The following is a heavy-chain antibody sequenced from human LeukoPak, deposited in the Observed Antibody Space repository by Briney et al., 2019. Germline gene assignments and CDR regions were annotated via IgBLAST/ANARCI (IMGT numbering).Heavy chain of an antibody. J-gene: IGHJ3*02. Sequence: PSETLSLTCTVSGGSISSYYWSWIRQPPGKGLDWIGYIYYSGSTNYNPSLKSRVTISVDTSKNQFSLKLSSVTAADTAVYYCARGVSGWLRGAAFDIWGQGTMVTVSS. CDR2: IYYSGST. D-gene: IGHD6-19*01. CDR3: ARGVSGWLRGAAFDI. V-gene: IGHV4-59*01. CDR1: GGSISSYY.